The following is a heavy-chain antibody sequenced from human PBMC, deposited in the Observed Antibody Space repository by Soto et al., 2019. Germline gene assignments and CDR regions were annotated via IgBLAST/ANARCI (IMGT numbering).Heavy chain of an antibody. V-gene: IGHV4-30-4*01. CDR3: AREGGYSYGWMGYYGMDV. CDR1: GGSISSGDYY. D-gene: IGHD5-18*01. Sequence: SETLSLTCTVSGGSISSGDYYWSWIRQPPGKGLEWIGCIYYSGSTYYNPSLKSRVTISVDTSKNQFSLKLSSVTAADTAVYYCAREGGYSYGWMGYYGMDVWGQGTTVTVSS. J-gene: IGHJ6*02. CDR2: IYYSGST.